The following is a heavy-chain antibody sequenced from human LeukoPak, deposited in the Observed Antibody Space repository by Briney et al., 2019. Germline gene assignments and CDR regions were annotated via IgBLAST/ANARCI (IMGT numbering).Heavy chain of an antibody. CDR3: ARGLRDEERHYGYYYMDV. D-gene: IGHD3-22*01. V-gene: IGHV4-4*09. CDR2: FYTSANT. CDR1: GDSVSGYY. J-gene: IGHJ6*03. Sequence: SETLSLSCTVSGDSVSGYYGSWIRQPPGKGLEWIGYFYTSANTNYNPSLKSRVTMSVDTSKNQFSLKLSSVTAADTAVYYCARGLRDEERHYGYYYMDVWGKGTTVTVSS.